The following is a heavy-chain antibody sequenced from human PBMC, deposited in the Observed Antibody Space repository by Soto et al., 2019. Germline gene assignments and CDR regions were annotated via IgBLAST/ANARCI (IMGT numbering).Heavy chain of an antibody. CDR1: GGSISSYY. CDR3: ARGDYYYDSSGRKGYYFDY. Sequence: PSETLSLTCTVSGGSISSYYWSWIRQPPGKGLEWIGYIYYSGSTNYNPSLKSRVTISVDTSKNQFSLKLSSVTAADTAVYYCARGDYYYDSSGRKGYYFDYWGQGILVTVSS. V-gene: IGHV4-59*08. D-gene: IGHD3-22*01. CDR2: IYYSGST. J-gene: IGHJ4*02.